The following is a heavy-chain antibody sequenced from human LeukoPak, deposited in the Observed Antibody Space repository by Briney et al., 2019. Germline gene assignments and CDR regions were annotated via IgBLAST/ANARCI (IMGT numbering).Heavy chain of an antibody. CDR2: INHSGST. CDR1: GGSFSGYC. J-gene: IGHJ4*02. CDR3: AREGSDSSGYYYN. D-gene: IGHD3-22*01. V-gene: IGHV4-34*01. Sequence: SETLSLTCAVYGGSFSGYCWSWIRQPPGKGLEWIGEINHSGSTNYNPSLKSRVTISVDTSKNQFSLKLSSVTAADTAVYYCAREGSDSSGYYYNWGQGTLVTVSS.